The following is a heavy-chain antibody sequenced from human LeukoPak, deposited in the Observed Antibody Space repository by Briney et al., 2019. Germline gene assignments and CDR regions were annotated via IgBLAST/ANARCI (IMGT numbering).Heavy chain of an antibody. V-gene: IGHV1-2*02. D-gene: IGHD1-1*01. J-gene: IGHJ6*03. CDR1: GYTFTGYY. CDR3: AREPLTTGTSPGYYYYMDV. Sequence: GASVKVSCKASGYTFTGYYMHWVRQAPGQGLEWMGWINPNSGGTNYAQKFQGRVTMTRDTSISTAYMELSRLRSDGTAVYYCAREPLTTGTSPGYYYYMDVWGKGTTVTVSS. CDR2: INPNSGGT.